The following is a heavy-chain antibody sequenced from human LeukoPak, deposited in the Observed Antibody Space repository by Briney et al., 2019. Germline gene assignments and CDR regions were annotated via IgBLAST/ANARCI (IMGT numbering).Heavy chain of an antibody. CDR2: INHSGST. V-gene: IGHV4-34*01. CDR1: GGSFSGYY. D-gene: IGHD3-10*01. Sequence: SETLSLTCAVYGGSFSGYYWSWIRQPPGKGLGWIGEINHSGSTNYNPSLKSRVTISVDTSKNQFSLKLSSVTAADTAVYYCARGYYGSGSYSDYWGQGTLVTVSS. CDR3: ARGYYGSGSYSDY. J-gene: IGHJ4*02.